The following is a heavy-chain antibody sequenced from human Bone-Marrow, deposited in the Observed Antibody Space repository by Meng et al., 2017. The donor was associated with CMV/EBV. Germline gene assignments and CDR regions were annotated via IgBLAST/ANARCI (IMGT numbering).Heavy chain of an antibody. CDR3: ARTRAAAGTWGYYYGMDV. J-gene: IGHJ6*02. D-gene: IGHD6-13*01. V-gene: IGHV1-69*10. CDR2: IIPILGIA. CDR1: GGTFGSYA. Sequence: SVKVSCKASGGTFGSYAIRWVRQAPGQGLEWMGGIIPILGIANYAQKFQGRVTITADKSTSTAYMELSSLRSEDTAVNYCARTRAAAGTWGYYYGMDVWGQGTTVTVSS.